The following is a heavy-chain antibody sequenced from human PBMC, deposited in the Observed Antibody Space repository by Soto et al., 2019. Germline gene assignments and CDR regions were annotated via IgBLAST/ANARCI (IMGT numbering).Heavy chain of an antibody. CDR1: RGTFTNYA. V-gene: IGHV1-69*01. CDR3: ARDRAGYYSHFVY. D-gene: IGHD3-22*01. J-gene: IGHJ4*02. CDR2: IMPFFGSG. Sequence: QVYLVQSGAKVKKPGSSVKVSCKALRGTFTNYAFSWVRKAPGQGLEWMGGIMPFFGSGNYAQKFQGRINITADESTSSVYLELTSLRSEDTAVYYCARDRAGYYSHFVYWGQGTLVTVSS.